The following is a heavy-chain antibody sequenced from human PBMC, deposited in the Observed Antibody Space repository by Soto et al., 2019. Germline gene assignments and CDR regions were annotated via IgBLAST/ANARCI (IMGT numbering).Heavy chain of an antibody. CDR1: GYTFTSYG. J-gene: IGHJ6*02. Sequence: QVQLVQSGAEVKKPGASVKVSCKASGYTFTSYGISWVRQAPGQGLEWMGWISAYNGNTNYAQKLQGRVTMTTDTSTSTAYMELRSLRSDDTAVYHCARLGGGYYYYYYGMDVWGQGTTVTVSS. D-gene: IGHD2-15*01. CDR3: ARLGGGYYYYYYGMDV. V-gene: IGHV1-18*01. CDR2: ISAYNGNT.